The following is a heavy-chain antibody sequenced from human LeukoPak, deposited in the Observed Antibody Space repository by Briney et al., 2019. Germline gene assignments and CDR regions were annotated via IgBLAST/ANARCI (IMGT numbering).Heavy chain of an antibody. CDR3: ASLREVVPAALDAFDI. D-gene: IGHD2-2*01. J-gene: IGHJ3*02. CDR1: GGSISSYY. CDR2: IYYSGST. V-gene: IGHV4-59*12. Sequence: SETLSLTCTVSGGSISSYYWSWIRQPPGKGLEWIGYIYYSGSTNYNPSLKSRVTISVDTSKNQFSLKLSSVTAADTAVYYCASLREVVPAALDAFDIWGQGTMVTVSS.